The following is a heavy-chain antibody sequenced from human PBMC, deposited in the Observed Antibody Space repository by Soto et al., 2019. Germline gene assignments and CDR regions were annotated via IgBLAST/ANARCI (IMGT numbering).Heavy chain of an antibody. D-gene: IGHD6-13*01. Sequence: ESLKISCKGSGYSFTSYWISWVRQRPGKGLEWMGRIDPSDSYTNYSPSFQGHVTISADKSISTAYLQWSSLKASDTAMYYCVRRFDAAGPGYGTDVWGQGNTVTVSS. V-gene: IGHV5-10-1*01. CDR1: GYSFTSYW. J-gene: IGHJ6*02. CDR2: IDPSDSYT. CDR3: VRRFDAAGPGYGTDV.